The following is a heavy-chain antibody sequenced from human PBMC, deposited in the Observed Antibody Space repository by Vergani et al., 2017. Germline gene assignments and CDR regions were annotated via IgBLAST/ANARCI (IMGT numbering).Heavy chain of an antibody. CDR2: ISYDGDRT. D-gene: IGHD4-11*01. CDR1: GFSFRGHS. Sequence: QVHLVESGGGVVQPGRSLTLSCVASGFSFRGHSMHWVRQAPGKGVEWVAMISYDGDRTDYGDFAKGRFTISRDSSKTVYLQMKSLRVEDTAMYFCAKDLSYSTAGPHFDSRGQGTLVTVSS. V-gene: IGHV3-30*18. J-gene: IGHJ4*02. CDR3: AKDLSYSTAGPHFDS.